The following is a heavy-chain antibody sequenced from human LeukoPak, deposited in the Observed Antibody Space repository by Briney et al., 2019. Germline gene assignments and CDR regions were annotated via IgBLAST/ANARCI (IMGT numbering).Heavy chain of an antibody. D-gene: IGHD4-17*01. Sequence: PGGSLRLSCAASGFTFSSYAMSWVRQAPGKGLEWVSAISASGGSTYYADSVKGRFTISRDNSKNTLYLQMNSLRAGDTAVYYCAKDQFGDYADDYWGQGTLVTVSS. CDR1: GFTFSSYA. J-gene: IGHJ4*02. CDR2: ISASGGST. CDR3: AKDQFGDYADDY. V-gene: IGHV3-23*01.